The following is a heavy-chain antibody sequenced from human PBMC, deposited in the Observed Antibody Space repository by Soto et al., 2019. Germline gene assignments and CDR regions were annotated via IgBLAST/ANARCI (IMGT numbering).Heavy chain of an antibody. CDR2: IYSGGST. Sequence: GGSLRLSCAASGFTVSSNYMSWVRQAPGKGLEWVSVIYSGGSTYYADSVKGRFTISRHNSKNTLYLQMNSLRAEDTAVYYCARDFNDFWSGYLDYWGKGTLVTVSS. CDR3: ARDFNDFWSGYLDY. CDR1: GFTVSSNY. V-gene: IGHV3-53*04. J-gene: IGHJ4*02. D-gene: IGHD3-3*01.